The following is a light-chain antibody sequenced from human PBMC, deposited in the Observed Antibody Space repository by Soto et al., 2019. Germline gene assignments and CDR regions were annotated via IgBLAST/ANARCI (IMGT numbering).Light chain of an antibody. CDR2: EVS. J-gene: IGLJ1*01. CDR3: SSYTSNSTLV. V-gene: IGLV2-14*01. Sequence: QSALTQPASVSGSPGQSITISCTVTSSDVGIYNYVSWYQQHPGKAPKLMIYEVSNRPSGVSNRFSGSKSGNTASLTISGLQAEDEADYYCSSYTSNSTLVFGTGTKVTVL. CDR1: SSDVGIYNY.